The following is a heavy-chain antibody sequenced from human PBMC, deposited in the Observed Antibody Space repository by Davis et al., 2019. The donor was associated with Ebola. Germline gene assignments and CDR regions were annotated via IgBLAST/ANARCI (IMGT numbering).Heavy chain of an antibody. CDR1: GFTFSNAW. CDR2: IKSKADGGTT. V-gene: IGHV3-15*01. D-gene: IGHD5-18*01. J-gene: IGHJ6*03. CDR3: ARNAPGPIKLWFQKGGAYYYYYMDV. Sequence: GESLKISCAASGFTFSNAWMSWVRQAPGKGLQWVGRIKSKADGGTTEYAAPVKGRFTISRDDSKNTLYLQMNSLSAEDPAVYYCARNAPGPIKLWFQKGGAYYYYYMDVWGKGTTVTVSS.